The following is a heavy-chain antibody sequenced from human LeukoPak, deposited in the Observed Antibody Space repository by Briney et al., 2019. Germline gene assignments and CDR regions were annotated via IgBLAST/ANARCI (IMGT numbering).Heavy chain of an antibody. Sequence: SETLSLTCAVYGGSFSGYYWSWIRQPPGKGLEWIGEINHSGSTNYNPSLKSRVTISVDTSKNQFSLKLSSVTAADTAVYYCASGEYQLLNYFDYWGQGTLVTVPS. D-gene: IGHD2-2*01. CDR2: INHSGST. V-gene: IGHV4-34*01. CDR1: GGSFSGYY. J-gene: IGHJ4*02. CDR3: ASGEYQLLNYFDY.